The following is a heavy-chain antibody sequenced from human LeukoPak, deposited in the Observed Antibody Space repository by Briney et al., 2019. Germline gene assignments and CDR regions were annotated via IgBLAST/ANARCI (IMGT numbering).Heavy chain of an antibody. J-gene: IGHJ4*02. CDR1: GFTFSSYE. CDR2: ISSSGSTI. D-gene: IGHD3-22*01. Sequence: GGSLRLSCATSGFTFSSYEMNWVRQAPGKGLEWVSYISSSGSTIYYADSVKGRFTISRDNAKNSLYLQMNSLRAEDTAVYYCARDEAPPDYYDSSGYYPFDYWGQGTLVTVSS. CDR3: ARDEAPPDYYDSSGYYPFDY. V-gene: IGHV3-48*03.